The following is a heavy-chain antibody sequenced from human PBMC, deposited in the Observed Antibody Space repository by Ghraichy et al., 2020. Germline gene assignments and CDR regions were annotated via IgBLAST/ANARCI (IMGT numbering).Heavy chain of an antibody. CDR1: GGSISSYY. Sequence: SETRSLTCTVSGGSISSYYWSWIRQPPGKGLEWIGYIYYSGSTNYNPSLKSRVTISVDTSKNQFSLKLSSVTAADTAVYYCAGYDDKLGMYAFDIWGQGTMVTVSS. D-gene: IGHD7-27*01. CDR2: IYYSGST. J-gene: IGHJ3*02. V-gene: IGHV4-59*01. CDR3: AGYDDKLGMYAFDI.